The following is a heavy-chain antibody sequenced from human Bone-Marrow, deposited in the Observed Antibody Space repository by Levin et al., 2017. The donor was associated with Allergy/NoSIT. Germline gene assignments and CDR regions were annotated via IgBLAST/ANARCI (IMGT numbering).Heavy chain of an antibody. D-gene: IGHD1-7*01. V-gene: IGHV3-30*18. CDR1: GFTFSSYG. Sequence: LSLTCAASGFTFSSYGMHWVRQAPGKGLEWVAVISYDGSNKYYADSVKGRFTISRDNSKNTLYLQMNSLRAEDTAVYYCAKGGITGTLAFDIWGQGTMVTVSS. CDR2: ISYDGSNK. CDR3: AKGGITGTLAFDI. J-gene: IGHJ3*02.